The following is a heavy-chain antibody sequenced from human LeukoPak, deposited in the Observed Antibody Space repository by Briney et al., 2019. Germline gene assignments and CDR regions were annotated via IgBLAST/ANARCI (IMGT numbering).Heavy chain of an antibody. CDR3: ARSRGYNYGYWGYFDY. CDR2: ISLDGRNG. J-gene: IGHJ4*02. Sequence: GGSLRLSCAASGFSFSTYAMHWVRQAPGKGLEWVAVISLDGRNGYYADSVKGRFTISRDNSKNTLYLQMNSLRAEDTTVYYCARSRGYNYGYWGYFDYWGQGALVTVSS. V-gene: IGHV3-30*04. CDR1: GFSFSTYA. D-gene: IGHD5-18*01.